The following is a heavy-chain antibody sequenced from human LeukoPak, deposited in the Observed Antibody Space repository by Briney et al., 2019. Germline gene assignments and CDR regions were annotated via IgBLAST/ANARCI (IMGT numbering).Heavy chain of an antibody. V-gene: IGHV3-33*01. CDR1: GFTFSNYG. J-gene: IGHJ6*02. CDR2: IWYDGSNK. D-gene: IGHD3-9*01. CDR3: ARVASYDIRYYGMDV. Sequence: SGRSLRLSCAASGFTFSNYGMHWVRQAPGKGLEWVALIWYDGSNKYYAESVKGRFTISRDNSKNTLYLQMNSLRAEDTAVYYCARVASYDIRYYGMDVWGQGTTVTVSS.